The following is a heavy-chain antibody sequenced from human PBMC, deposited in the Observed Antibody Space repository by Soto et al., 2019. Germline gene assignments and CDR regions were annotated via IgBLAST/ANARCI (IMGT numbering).Heavy chain of an antibody. CDR2: IWYDGSNK. V-gene: IGHV3-33*01. Sequence: GVSLRLSCAASGFTFSSYGMHWVRQAPGKGLEWVAVIWYDGSNKYYADSVKGRFTISRDNSKNTLYLQMNSLRAEDTAVYYCARARWELSLSPWARFDPWGQGTLVTVSS. J-gene: IGHJ5*02. CDR3: ARARWELSLSPWARFDP. CDR1: GFTFSSYG. D-gene: IGHD1-26*01.